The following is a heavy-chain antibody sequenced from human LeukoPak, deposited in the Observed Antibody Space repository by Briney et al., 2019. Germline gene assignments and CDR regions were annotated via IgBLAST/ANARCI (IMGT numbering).Heavy chain of an antibody. J-gene: IGHJ5*02. D-gene: IGHD6-13*01. V-gene: IGHV4-34*01. CDR2: INHSGST. CDR3: ARVVGYSSSWYPNWFDP. CDR1: GGSFSGYY. Sequence: PPETLSLTCAVYGGSFSGYYWSWIRQPPGKGLEWIGEINHSGSTNYNPSLKSRVTISVDTSKNQFSLKLSSVTAADTAVYYCARVVGYSSSWYPNWFDPWGQGTLVTVSS.